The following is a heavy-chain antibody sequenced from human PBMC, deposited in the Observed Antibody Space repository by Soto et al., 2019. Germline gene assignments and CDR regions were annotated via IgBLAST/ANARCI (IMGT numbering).Heavy chain of an antibody. Sequence: TLSLTCTVSGGSISSSSYYWGWIRQPPGKGLEWIGSIYYSGSTYYNPSLKSRVTISVDTSKNQFSLKLSSVTAADTAVYYCARREYSSSSWFDPWGQGTLVTVSS. V-gene: IGHV4-39*01. J-gene: IGHJ5*02. CDR1: GGSISSSSYY. CDR3: ARREYSSSSWFDP. D-gene: IGHD6-6*01. CDR2: IYYSGST.